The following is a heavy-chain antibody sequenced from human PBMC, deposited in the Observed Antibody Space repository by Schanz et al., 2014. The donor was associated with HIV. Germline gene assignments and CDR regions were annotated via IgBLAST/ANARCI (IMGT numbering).Heavy chain of an antibody. Sequence: EVHLVESGGGLVQPGGSLRLSCAAAGFSFSSYAMSWVRQAPRKGLEWVSGISVSGRSTYYADSVKGRFTISRDNARTSLYLQMNSLRAEDTAVYYCARVFGRTYGWPDYWGQGTLVTVSS. CDR1: GFSFSSYA. D-gene: IGHD3-10*01. CDR3: ARVFGRTYGWPDY. V-gene: IGHV3-23*04. CDR2: ISVSGRST. J-gene: IGHJ4*02.